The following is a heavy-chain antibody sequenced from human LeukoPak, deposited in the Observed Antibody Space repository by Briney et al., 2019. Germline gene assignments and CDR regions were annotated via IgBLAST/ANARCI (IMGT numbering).Heavy chain of an antibody. CDR2: INHSGST. J-gene: IGHJ5*02. CDR3: AKTDYYDSSGWS. V-gene: IGHV4-34*01. Sequence: SVTLSLTCAVYGGSFSGYYWSWIRQPPGKGLEWIGEINHSGSTNYNPSLKSRVTISLDTSKNQFSLKLSSVTAADTAVYYCAKTDYYDSSGWSWGQGTLVTVSS. CDR1: GGSFSGYY. D-gene: IGHD3-22*01.